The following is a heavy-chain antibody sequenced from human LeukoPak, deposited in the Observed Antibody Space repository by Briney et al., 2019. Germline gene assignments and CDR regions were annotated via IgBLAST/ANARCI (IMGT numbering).Heavy chain of an antibody. CDR1: GFTFDDYA. D-gene: IGHD3-3*01. J-gene: IGHJ4*02. CDR2: ISWNSGSI. CDR3: AKGGGRFLEWLGSYYFDY. Sequence: GGSLRLSCAASGFTFDDYAMHWVRQAPGKGLEWVSGISWNSGSIGYADSVKGRFTISRDNAKNSMYLQMNSLRAEDMALYYCAKGGGRFLEWLGSYYFDYWGQGTLVTVSS. V-gene: IGHV3-9*03.